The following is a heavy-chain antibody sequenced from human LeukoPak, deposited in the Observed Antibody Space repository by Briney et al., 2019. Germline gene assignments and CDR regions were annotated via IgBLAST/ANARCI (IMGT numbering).Heavy chain of an antibody. V-gene: IGHV4-31*03. CDR1: GGSISSGGYY. Sequence: SQTLSLTCTVSGGSISSGGYYWSWIRQHPGKGLEWIGYIYYSGSTSYNPSLKSRVTISVDTSKNQFSLKLSSVTAADTAVYYCASTTDLEGYYYYGMDVWGQGTTVTVSS. D-gene: IGHD3-3*01. CDR3: ASTTDLEGYYYYGMDV. CDR2: IYYSGST. J-gene: IGHJ6*02.